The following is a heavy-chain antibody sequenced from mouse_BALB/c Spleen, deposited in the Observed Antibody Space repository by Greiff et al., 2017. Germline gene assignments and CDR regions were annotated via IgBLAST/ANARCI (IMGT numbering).Heavy chain of an antibody. CDR3: ASPLITTATDYAMDY. V-gene: IGHV3-8*02. Sequence: EVQLKESGPSLVKPSQTLSLTCSVTGDSITSGYWNWIRKFPGNKLEYMGYISYSGSTYYNPSLKSRISITRDTSKNQYYLQLNSVTTEDTATYYCASPLITTATDYAMDYWGQGTSVTVSS. J-gene: IGHJ4*01. CDR1: GDSITSGY. CDR2: ISYSGST. D-gene: IGHD1-2*01.